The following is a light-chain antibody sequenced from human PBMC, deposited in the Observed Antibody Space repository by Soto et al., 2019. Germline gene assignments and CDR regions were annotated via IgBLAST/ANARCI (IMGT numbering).Light chain of an antibody. J-gene: IGKJ4*01. CDR2: GAS. CDR3: QEYGSVPLT. CDR1: QSVSTSY. Sequence: EIVLTQSPGTLSLSPGERATLSCRASQSVSTSYLAWYQQKPGQAPRLLIYGASSRATGIPDRFSGSGSVADFTLTNSRLEPEDGVVYDCQEYGSVPLTFGGGTKVEIK. V-gene: IGKV3-20*01.